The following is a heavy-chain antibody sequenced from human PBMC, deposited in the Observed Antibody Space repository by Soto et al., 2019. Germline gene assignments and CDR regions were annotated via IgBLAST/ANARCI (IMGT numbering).Heavy chain of an antibody. J-gene: IGHJ5*01. D-gene: IGHD3-10*01. CDR3: ARHAGIAYGSSSNWFDP. CDR1: GGSFSSSSYY. V-gene: IGHV4-39*01. CDR2: IYYSGST. Sequence: QLQLQESGPGLVKPSETLSLTCTVSGGSFSSSSYYWGWIRQPPGKGLEWIGRIYYSGSTNNNPALTSRVPISVNTSQNQFSLKARRVTAADTAVYYCARHAGIAYGSSSNWFDPWNQGTLVTVSS.